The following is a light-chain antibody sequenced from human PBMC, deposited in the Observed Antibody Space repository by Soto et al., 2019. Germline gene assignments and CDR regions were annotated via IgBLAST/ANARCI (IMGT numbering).Light chain of an antibody. CDR1: SSDVGSYNL. CDR2: EGS. J-gene: IGLJ3*02. V-gene: IGLV2-23*01. Sequence: QSALTQPASVSGSPGQSITISCTGTSSDVGSYNLVSWYQQHPGKAPKLMIYEGSKRPSGVSNRFSGSKSGNTASLTISGFQAEDVADYYCCSYAGSRTWVFGGGTKLTVL. CDR3: CSYAGSRTWV.